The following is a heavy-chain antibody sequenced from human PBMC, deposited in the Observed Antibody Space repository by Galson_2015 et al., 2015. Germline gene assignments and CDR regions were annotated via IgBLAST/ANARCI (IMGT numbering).Heavy chain of an antibody. CDR2: ISYDGSNK. J-gene: IGHJ4*02. CDR3: ARVGSDGDYLYCFDY. Sequence: SLRLSCAASGFTFSSYAMHWVRQAPGKGLEWVAVISYDGSNKYYADSVKGRFTISRDNSKNTLYLQMNSLRAEDTAVYYCARVGSDGDYLYCFDYWGQGTLVTVSS. D-gene: IGHD4-17*01. V-gene: IGHV3-30-3*01. CDR1: GFTFSSYA.